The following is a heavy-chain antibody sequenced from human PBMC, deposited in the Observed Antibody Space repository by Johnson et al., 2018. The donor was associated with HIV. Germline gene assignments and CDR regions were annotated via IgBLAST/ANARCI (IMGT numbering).Heavy chain of an antibody. CDR1: GFTFSSYW. D-gene: IGHD3-22*01. Sequence: VQLVESGGGLVQPGESLRLSCAASGFTFSSYWMSWVRQAPGKGLEWVANIKHDGSEMYYVDSVKGRFTISRDNAKNSLYLQMNSLRTEDTAVYYCAKDVGNYWPDAFDIWGQGTLVTVSS. J-gene: IGHJ3*02. CDR2: IKHDGSEM. V-gene: IGHV3-7*01. CDR3: AKDVGNYWPDAFDI.